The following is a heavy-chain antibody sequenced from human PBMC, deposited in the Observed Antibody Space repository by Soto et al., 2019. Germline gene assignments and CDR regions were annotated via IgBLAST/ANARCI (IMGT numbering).Heavy chain of an antibody. CDR1: GGCFKSGGDS. V-gene: IGHV4-61*08. CDR2: VYHTGRT. CDR3: ARDFAYFDS. J-gene: IGHJ4*02. D-gene: IGHD3-3*01. Sequence: SDTLALSCTVSGGCFKSGGDSWSWIRQPPGKGLEWIGYVYHTGRTSYNPSLKSRVSISMDTSKNQFSLNLDSVTAADTAVYFCARDFAYFDSWGQGTLVTVSS.